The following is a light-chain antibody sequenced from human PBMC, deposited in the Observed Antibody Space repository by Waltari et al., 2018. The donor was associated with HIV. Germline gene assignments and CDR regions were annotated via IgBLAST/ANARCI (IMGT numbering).Light chain of an antibody. Sequence: QSVLTQPPSASGTPGQSVTISCSGSNTNIGEYPVNWYHQVPGPAPKRVISANNQRPAGVPARFSGSQSGTSASLAISGLRSEDEGYYYCAAWDDTLYGLFGGGTKLTVL. CDR3: AAWDDTLYGL. CDR2: ANN. CDR1: NTNIGEYP. J-gene: IGLJ2*01. V-gene: IGLV1-44*01.